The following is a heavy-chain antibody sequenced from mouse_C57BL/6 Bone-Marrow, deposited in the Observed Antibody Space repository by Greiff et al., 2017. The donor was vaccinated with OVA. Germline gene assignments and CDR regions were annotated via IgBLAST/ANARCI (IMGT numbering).Heavy chain of an antibody. J-gene: IGHJ2*01. V-gene: IGHV7-3*01. CDR2: IINIAYGYTT. CDR3: ARYPAGDY. CDR1: GFTFTAYY. Sequence: EVPLVESGGGLVQPGASLSLSCAASGFTFTAYYMIWVCQPPGKALEWLGLIINIAYGYTTDYSASVKGVFTISRDSSQSILYLKRNARGAEDSATNDGARYPAGDYWGEGTTLTVSS.